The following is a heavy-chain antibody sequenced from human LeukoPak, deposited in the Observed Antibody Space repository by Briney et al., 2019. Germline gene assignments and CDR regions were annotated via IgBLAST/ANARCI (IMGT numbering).Heavy chain of an antibody. CDR2: IWYDGSNK. D-gene: IGHD3-10*01. V-gene: IGHV3-33*01. Sequence: GRSLRLSCAASGFTFSSYGMHWVRQAPGKGLEWVAVIWYDGSNKYYADSVKGRFTISRDNSKNTLYLQMNSLRAEDTAVYYCAAGVARPYCFDYWGQGTLVTVSS. CDR3: AAGVARPYCFDY. J-gene: IGHJ4*02. CDR1: GFTFSSYG.